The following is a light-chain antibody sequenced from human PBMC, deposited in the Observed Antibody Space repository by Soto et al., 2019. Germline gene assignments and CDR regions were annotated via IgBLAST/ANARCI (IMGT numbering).Light chain of an antibody. V-gene: IGKV3-20*01. J-gene: IGKJ4*01. Sequence: EIGLSQSPGTLSLSPGERATLSCRASQSVSSNYLAWYQQKPGQAPRLLIYGASRRATGIPDRFSGSGSGTDFTLTISRLEPEDFAVYYCQQYGTSLPFGGGTKVDIK. CDR3: QQYGTSLP. CDR1: QSVSSNY. CDR2: GAS.